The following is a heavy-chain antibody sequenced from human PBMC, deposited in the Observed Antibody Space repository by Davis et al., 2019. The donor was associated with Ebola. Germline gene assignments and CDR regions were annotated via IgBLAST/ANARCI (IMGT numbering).Heavy chain of an antibody. CDR3: ALHTGMLL. CDR1: GYTFTGHY. CDR2: INPNSGVT. V-gene: IGHV1-2*06. D-gene: IGHD3-16*01. Sequence: AASVKVSCKTSGYTFTGHYIQWVRQAPGQGLEWMGRINPNSGVTIYAQKFQGRVTMTRDTSTNTAYMELSSLRSEDTAVYYCALHTGMLLWGQGTLVTVSS. J-gene: IGHJ4*02.